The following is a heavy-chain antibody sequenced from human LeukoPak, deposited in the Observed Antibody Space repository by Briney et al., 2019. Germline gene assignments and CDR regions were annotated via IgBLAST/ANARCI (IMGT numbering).Heavy chain of an antibody. J-gene: IGHJ4*02. CDR3: AKDREYYGSGPFDY. Sequence: GRSLRLSCAASGFTFSTYVMHWVRQAPGKGLEWVAVISYDGSTKYYEDSVRGRFTISRDNSENTLFLQMNSLRPEDTAVYYCAKDREYYGSGPFDYWGQGALVTVSS. CDR2: ISYDGSTK. V-gene: IGHV3-30*18. CDR1: GFTFSTYV. D-gene: IGHD3-10*01.